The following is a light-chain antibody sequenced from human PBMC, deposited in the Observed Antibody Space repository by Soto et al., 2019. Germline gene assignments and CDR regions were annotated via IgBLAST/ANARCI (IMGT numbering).Light chain of an antibody. CDR2: EAS. V-gene: IGLV2-23*01. Sequence: QSALTQPASVSGSPGQSITISCTGTSSDVGSYNLVSWYQQHPGKVPKIMIYEASKRPSGAPNRVSGSKSGNTASLTISGLQAEDEADYSCCSYAGSSTWVFGTGTKVTVL. CDR3: CSYAGSSTWV. CDR1: SSDVGSYNL. J-gene: IGLJ1*01.